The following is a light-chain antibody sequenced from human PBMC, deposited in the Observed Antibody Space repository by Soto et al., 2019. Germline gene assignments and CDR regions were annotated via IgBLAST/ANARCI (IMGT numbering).Light chain of an antibody. CDR2: GAS. CDR3: QQYGNSPPYT. V-gene: IGKV3-20*01. Sequence: EIVLTQSPGTLSLSPGERATLSCRASQSVSSRHLAWYQQKPGQAPRPLIYGASSRATGIPDRFSGSGSGTDFTLTISRLEPEDFAVYYCQQYGNSPPYTFGQGTKLEIK. CDR1: QSVSSRH. J-gene: IGKJ2*01.